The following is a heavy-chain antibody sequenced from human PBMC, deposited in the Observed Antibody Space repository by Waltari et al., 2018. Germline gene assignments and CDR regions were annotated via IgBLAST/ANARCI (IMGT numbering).Heavy chain of an antibody. Sequence: EVQLVESGGGLVQPGGSLRLSCAASGFSFSSYWMHWVRQAPGKGLVWVSRIDSDGSTTSYADAVKGRFTISRDNAKNTLYLQINSLRAEDTAMYYCASGYYYSVIDSWGQGTLVTVSS. V-gene: IGHV3-74*01. CDR2: IDSDGSTT. D-gene: IGHD3-22*01. J-gene: IGHJ4*02. CDR3: ASGYYYSVIDS. CDR1: GFSFSSYW.